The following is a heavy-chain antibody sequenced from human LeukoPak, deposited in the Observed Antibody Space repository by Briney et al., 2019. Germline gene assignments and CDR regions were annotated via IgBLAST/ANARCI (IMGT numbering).Heavy chain of an antibody. CDR2: ISAYNGNT. D-gene: IGHD6-19*01. CDR3: AREAEQCLVQNYFDF. CDR1: GYTFISYG. Sequence: ASVKVSCKASGYTFISYGISWVRQAPGQGPEWMGWISAYNGNTKYAQKLQGRVTMTTDTSTSTAYMELRSLRSDDTAVYYCAREAEQCLVQNYFDFWGQGTLVTVSS. V-gene: IGHV1-18*01. J-gene: IGHJ4*02.